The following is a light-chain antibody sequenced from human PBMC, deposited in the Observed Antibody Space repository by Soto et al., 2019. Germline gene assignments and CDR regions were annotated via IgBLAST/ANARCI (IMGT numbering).Light chain of an antibody. CDR2: DAS. Sequence: EFVLTQSPGTLSLSPGERATLSCRASQTVRNNYLARYQQKPGQAPRLLIYDASSRATGIPDRFSGGGSGTDFTLPISRLEPEDFAVYYCQQFSSYPLTFGGGTKVEIK. CDR3: QQFSSYPLT. J-gene: IGKJ4*01. V-gene: IGKV3-20*01. CDR1: QTVRNNY.